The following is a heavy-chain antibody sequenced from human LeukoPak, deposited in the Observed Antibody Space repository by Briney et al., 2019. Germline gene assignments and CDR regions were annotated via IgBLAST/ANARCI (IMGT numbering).Heavy chain of an antibody. D-gene: IGHD2-2*01. CDR2: IWYDGNNK. CDR1: GFTFSKYG. J-gene: IGHJ5*01. Sequence: GGSLRLSCAASGFTFSKYGMHWVRQAPGKGPEWVAVIWYDGNNKDYADSVKGRFSISRDNSKNTQSLQMNSLRVEDTAMYYCARVNCRSSSCYLASYFFDSWGQGTLVTVSS. V-gene: IGHV3-33*01. CDR3: ARVNCRSSSCYLASYFFDS.